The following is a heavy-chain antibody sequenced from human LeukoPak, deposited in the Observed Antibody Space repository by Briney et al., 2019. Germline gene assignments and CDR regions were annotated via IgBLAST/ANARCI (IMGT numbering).Heavy chain of an antibody. V-gene: IGHV3-7*04. D-gene: IGHD3-22*01. CDR3: ARVSYYYDSSGYPEYFQH. CDR2: IKQDGSEK. Sequence: TGGSLRLSCAASGFTFSSYWMSWVRQAPGKGLEWVANIKQDGSEKYYVDSVKGRFTISRDNAKNSLYLQMNSLRAEDTAVYYCARVSYYYDSSGYPEYFQHWGQGTLVTVSS. J-gene: IGHJ1*01. CDR1: GFTFSSYW.